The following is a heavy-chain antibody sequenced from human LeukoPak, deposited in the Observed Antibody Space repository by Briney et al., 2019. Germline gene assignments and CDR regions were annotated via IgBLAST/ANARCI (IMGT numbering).Heavy chain of an antibody. J-gene: IGHJ6*02. CDR3: AREAAAGIIYYYYGMDV. V-gene: IGHV3-33*01. D-gene: IGHD6-13*01. Sequence: PGGSLRLSCAASGFTFSSYGMHWVRQAPGKGLEWVAVIWYDGSNKYYADSVKGRFTISRDNSKNTLYLQMNSLRAEDTAVYYCAREAAAGIIYYYYGMDVWGQGTTVTVSS. CDR2: IWYDGSNK. CDR1: GFTFSSYG.